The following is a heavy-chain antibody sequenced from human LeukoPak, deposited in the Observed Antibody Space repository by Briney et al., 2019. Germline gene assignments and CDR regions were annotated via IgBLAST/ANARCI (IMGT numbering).Heavy chain of an antibody. Sequence: ASVKVSCKASGYTFTNYYMHWVRQAPGQGLEWMGIIDPSGGSTTYAQKFQGRVTMTRDTSTSTVYVELTSLRSEDTAMYYCARDWGIQQWPPSYFDYWGQGTLVTVSS. V-gene: IGHV1-46*01. CDR3: ARDWGIQQWPPSYFDY. J-gene: IGHJ4*02. CDR2: IDPSGGST. CDR1: GYTFTNYY. D-gene: IGHD5-18*01.